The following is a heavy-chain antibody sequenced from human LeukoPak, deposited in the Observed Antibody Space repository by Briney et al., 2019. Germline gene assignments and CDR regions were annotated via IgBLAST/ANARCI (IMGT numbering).Heavy chain of an antibody. V-gene: IGHV4-31*03. J-gene: IGHJ4*02. CDR3: ARFSNDHGVKFDY. CDR1: GGSISSGGYS. CDR2: IYYSGTA. D-gene: IGHD4-17*01. Sequence: SETLSLTCTVSGGSISSGGYSWSWVRQHPEKGLEWIGYIYYSGTAYYNPSLKSRVTMSVDTSKNQFSLKLDSVTAADTAVYYCARFSNDHGVKFDYWGQGTLVTVSS.